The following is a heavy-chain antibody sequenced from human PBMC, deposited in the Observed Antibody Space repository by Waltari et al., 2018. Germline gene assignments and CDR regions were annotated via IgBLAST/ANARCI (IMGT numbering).Heavy chain of an antibody. CDR3: MTYYYGSGSYRGDP. Sequence: QVQLVQSGAEVKKPGASVKVSCKDSGYIFTSYDINWVRQATGQGLEWMGWMNPNSGNTGYAQKFQGRVTMTRNTSISTAYMELSSLRSEDTAVYYCMTYYYGSGSYRGDPWGQGTLVTVSS. CDR2: MNPNSGNT. V-gene: IGHV1-8*01. D-gene: IGHD3-10*01. CDR1: GYIFTSYD. J-gene: IGHJ5*02.